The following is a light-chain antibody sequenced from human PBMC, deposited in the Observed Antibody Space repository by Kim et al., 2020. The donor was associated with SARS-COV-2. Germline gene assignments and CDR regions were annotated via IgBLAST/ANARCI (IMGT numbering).Light chain of an antibody. CDR2: AAS. CDR1: QAISNY. Sequence: DIQMTQSPSSLSSTVGDRATITCRASQAISNYLAWYQQKPGKAPNLLIYAASTLQSGVSSRFSGSGSGTDFTLTINSLQPEDVATYYGQNYNSAPITFGQGTRLEIK. V-gene: IGKV1-27*01. CDR3: QNYNSAPIT. J-gene: IGKJ5*01.